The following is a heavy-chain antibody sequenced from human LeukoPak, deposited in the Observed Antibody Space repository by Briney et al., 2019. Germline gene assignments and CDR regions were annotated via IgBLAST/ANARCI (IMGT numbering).Heavy chain of an antibody. D-gene: IGHD6-19*01. Sequence: ASVKVSCKASGYTFTSYGINWVRQAPGQGLEWMGWSSTHTGNTNYAQKLQGRVTMTTDTSTSTAYMELRTLRSDDTAVYYCARDELPWYTSGSRPRGDYFDYWGQGTLVTVSS. CDR3: ARDELPWYTSGSRPRGDYFDY. CDR1: GYTFTSYG. J-gene: IGHJ4*02. CDR2: SSTHTGNT. V-gene: IGHV1-18*01.